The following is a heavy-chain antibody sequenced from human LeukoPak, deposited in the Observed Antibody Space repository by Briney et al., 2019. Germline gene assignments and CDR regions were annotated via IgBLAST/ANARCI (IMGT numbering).Heavy chain of an antibody. Sequence: PSETLSLTCTVSGGSISSFYWSWGRHPAGKGLEWIGGLYTSRSTNYNPSLHSRVTMSVDTSKSQFSPKLSSVTVADTDVYYCASGNDHGDYY. D-gene: IGHD4-17*01. J-gene: IGHJ6*01. CDR1: GGSISSFY. CDR3: ASGNDHGDYY. CDR2: LYTSRST. V-gene: IGHV4-4*07.